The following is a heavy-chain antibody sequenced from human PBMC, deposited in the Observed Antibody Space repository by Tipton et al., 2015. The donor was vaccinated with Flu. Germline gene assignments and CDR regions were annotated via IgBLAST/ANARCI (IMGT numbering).Heavy chain of an antibody. CDR3: ARLGRWGANRYDSDGAAFNT. V-gene: IGHV5-51*01. CDR1: GHSFTTYW. D-gene: IGHD3-22*01. CDR2: IHPGDSDA. Sequence: QLVQSGAEVKKPGESLKISCQGSGHSFTTYWIGWVRQMPGKGLEWMGIIHPGDSDAIYSPSFQGQVTMSADRPISTAYLHWNTRKASAPAMYYCARLGRWGANRYDSDGAAFNTWGQGTMVTVSS. J-gene: IGHJ3*02.